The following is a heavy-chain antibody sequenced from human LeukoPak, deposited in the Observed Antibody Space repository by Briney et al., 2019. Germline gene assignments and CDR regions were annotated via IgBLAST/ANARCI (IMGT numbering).Heavy chain of an antibody. V-gene: IGHV3-33*08. CDR1: GFTFSDYY. CDR3: VRGLWFGESRPSDY. D-gene: IGHD3-10*01. CDR2: IWYDGSNK. Sequence: TGGSLRLSCVASGFTFSDYYMGWIRQAPGKGLEWVAVIWYDGSNKYYADSVKGRFTISRDNSKNTLYLQMNSLRAEDTAVYYCVRGLWFGESRPSDYWGQGTLVTVSS. J-gene: IGHJ4*02.